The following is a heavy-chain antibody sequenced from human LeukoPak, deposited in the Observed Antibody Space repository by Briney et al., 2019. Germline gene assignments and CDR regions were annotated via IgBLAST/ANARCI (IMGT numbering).Heavy chain of an antibody. Sequence: ASVKVSCKASGYTFTGYYMHWVRQAPGQGLEWMGWINPNSGGTNYAQKFQGRVTMTRDTSISTAYMELSRLRSDDTAVYYCARAYSSSSGPAYYYYYMDVWGKGTTVTVSS. CDR3: ARAYSSSSGPAYYYYYMDV. CDR2: INPNSGGT. CDR1: GYTFTGYY. J-gene: IGHJ6*03. D-gene: IGHD6-6*01. V-gene: IGHV1-2*02.